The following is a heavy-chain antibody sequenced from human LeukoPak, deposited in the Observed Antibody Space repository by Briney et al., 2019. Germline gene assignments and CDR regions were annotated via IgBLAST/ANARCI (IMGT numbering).Heavy chain of an antibody. Sequence: GGSLRLSCAASGSTFSSHTMNWVRQAPGKGLEWISYISSTSSIIYYADSVKGRFTISRDNAKNSLYLQMNSLRAEDTAVYYCAREGCSSTSCSRASALDYYYMDVWGKGTTVTVSS. CDR1: GSTFSSHT. CDR3: AREGCSSTSCSRASALDYYYMDV. J-gene: IGHJ6*03. D-gene: IGHD2-2*01. CDR2: ISSTSSII. V-gene: IGHV3-48*04.